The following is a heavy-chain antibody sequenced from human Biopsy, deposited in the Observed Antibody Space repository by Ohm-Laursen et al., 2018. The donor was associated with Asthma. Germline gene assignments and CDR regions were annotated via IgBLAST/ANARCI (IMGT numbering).Heavy chain of an antibody. CDR1: GGSISSGGYY. CDR3: ARMITMIQAANYYSYAMDV. D-gene: IGHD3-22*01. V-gene: IGHV4-31*03. Sequence: TLPLTCIVSGGSISSGGYYWSWIRQHPGKGLEWIGYIYYSGSTYYNPSLKSRVSISIDTSKNQFSLKLSSVTAADTAVYYCARMITMIQAANYYSYAMDVWGQGTTVTVSS. CDR2: IYYSGST. J-gene: IGHJ6*02.